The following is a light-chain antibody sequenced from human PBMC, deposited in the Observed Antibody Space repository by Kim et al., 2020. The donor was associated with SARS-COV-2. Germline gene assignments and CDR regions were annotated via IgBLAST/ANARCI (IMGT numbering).Light chain of an antibody. CDR2: GAS. CDR1: ESVRNN. J-gene: IGKJ2*01. V-gene: IGKV3-15*01. Sequence: VSPGERATRSCRASESVRNNLAWYQQTPGQAPRLLIYGASTRATGIPARFSGSGSGTEFTLIISSLQSEDFAVYYCQQYNNWTPFTFGQGTKLEI. CDR3: QQYNNWTPFT.